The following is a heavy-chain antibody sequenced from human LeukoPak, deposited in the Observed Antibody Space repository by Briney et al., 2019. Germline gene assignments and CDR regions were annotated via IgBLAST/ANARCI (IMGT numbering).Heavy chain of an antibody. Sequence: SETLSLTCAVYGGSFSGYYWSWIRQPPGKGLEWIGEINHSGSTDYNPSLKSRVTISVDTSKNQFSLKLSSVTAADTAVYYCARGGGRVVVIGYYYMDVWGKGTTVTVSS. CDR1: GGSFSGYY. D-gene: IGHD3-22*01. V-gene: IGHV4-34*01. CDR3: ARGGGRVVVIGYYYMDV. J-gene: IGHJ6*03. CDR2: INHSGST.